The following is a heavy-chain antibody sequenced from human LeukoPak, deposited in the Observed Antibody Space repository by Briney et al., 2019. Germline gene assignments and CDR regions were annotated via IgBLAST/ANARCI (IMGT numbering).Heavy chain of an antibody. D-gene: IGHD3-3*01. Sequence: GGSLRLSCAASGFTFSSYSMNWVRQAPGKGLEWVSSISSSSYIYYADSVKGRFTISRDNAKNSLYLQMNSLRAEDTAVYYCAREYYDFWSGHPFDYWGQGTLVTVSS. V-gene: IGHV3-21*01. CDR1: GFTFSSYS. CDR3: AREYYDFWSGHPFDY. J-gene: IGHJ4*02. CDR2: ISSSSYI.